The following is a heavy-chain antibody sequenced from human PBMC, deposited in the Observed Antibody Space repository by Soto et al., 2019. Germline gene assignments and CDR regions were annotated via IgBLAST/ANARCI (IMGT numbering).Heavy chain of an antibody. D-gene: IGHD5-12*01. CDR2: ISYVGSNK. Sequence: QVQLVESGGGVVQPGRSLRLSCAASGFTFSSYGMHWVRQAPGKGLEWVAVISYVGSNKYYADSVKGRFTISRDNSKNTLYLQMNSLIPEDPAVYYCAKAGAPDVEMATIFFDYWGQGTLVTVSS. J-gene: IGHJ4*02. V-gene: IGHV3-30*18. CDR1: GFTFSSYG. CDR3: AKAGAPDVEMATIFFDY.